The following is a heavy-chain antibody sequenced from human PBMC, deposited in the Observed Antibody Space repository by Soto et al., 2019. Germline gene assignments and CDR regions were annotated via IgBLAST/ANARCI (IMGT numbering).Heavy chain of an antibody. CDR2: IIPIFGTA. Sequence: ASVKVSCKASGGTFSSYAISWVRQAPGQGLEWMGGIIPIFGTANYAQKFQGRVTITADKSTSTAYMELSSLRSEDTAVYYCAGDDWLYSSSLVYYYGMDVWGQGTTVTVSS. CDR1: GGTFSSYA. J-gene: IGHJ6*02. V-gene: IGHV1-69*06. D-gene: IGHD6-6*01. CDR3: AGDDWLYSSSLVYYYGMDV.